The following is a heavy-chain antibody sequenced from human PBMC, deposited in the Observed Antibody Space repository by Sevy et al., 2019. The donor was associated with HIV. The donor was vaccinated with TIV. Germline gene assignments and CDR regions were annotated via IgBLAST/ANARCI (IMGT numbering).Heavy chain of an antibody. CDR2: IKSKTDGGTT. J-gene: IGHJ4*02. V-gene: IGHV3-15*01. CDR1: GFTFSNAW. Sequence: GGSLRLSCAASGFTFSNAWMSWVRQAPGKGLEWVGRIKSKTDGGTTDYAAPVKGRFTISRDDSKNTLYLQMNSLKTDDTAVYYCTTGRPSYYDILTTHYFDYWGQGTLVTVSS. D-gene: IGHD3-9*01. CDR3: TTGRPSYYDILTTHYFDY.